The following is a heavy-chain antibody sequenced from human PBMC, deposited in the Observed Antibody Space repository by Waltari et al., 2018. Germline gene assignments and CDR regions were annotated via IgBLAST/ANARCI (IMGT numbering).Heavy chain of an antibody. V-gene: IGHV3-7*01. Sequence: EVQLVESGGGLVQPGGSLRLSCAASGFTFSSYWMSWVSQAPGKVREWVANIKQDGSEKYYVDSVKGRFTISRDNAKNSLYLQMNSLRAEDTAVYYCARGDVDTAIPMTEWGQGTLVTVSS. D-gene: IGHD5-18*01. CDR2: IKQDGSEK. CDR3: ARGDVDTAIPMTE. CDR1: GFTFSSYW. J-gene: IGHJ4*02.